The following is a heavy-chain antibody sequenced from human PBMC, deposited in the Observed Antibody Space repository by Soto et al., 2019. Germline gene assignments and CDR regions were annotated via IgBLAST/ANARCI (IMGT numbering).Heavy chain of an antibody. CDR3: AKDYPSDFDF. D-gene: IGHD3-10*01. CDR2: ICSGGGST. Sequence: GGSLRLSCAASGFTFSSYGMHWVRQAPGKGLEWVAVICSGGGSTYYADSVKGRFTISKDSSKNTLYLQMNSLRAEDTAVYYCAKDYPSDFDFWGQGTLVTVSS. J-gene: IGHJ4*01. V-gene: IGHV3-23*01. CDR1: GFTFSSYG.